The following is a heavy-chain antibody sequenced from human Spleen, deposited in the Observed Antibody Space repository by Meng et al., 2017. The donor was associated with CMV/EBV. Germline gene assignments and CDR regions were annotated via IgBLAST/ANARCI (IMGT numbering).Heavy chain of an antibody. J-gene: IGHJ4*02. D-gene: IGHD6-6*01. CDR3: ARDGANIAARRDFDY. Sequence: GESLKISCAASGFSFNDYSMNWVRQTPDTGLEWVSSISHSSAYIYYADSVKGRFTVSRDNAQSSLFLQMNSLRAEDTAVYYCARDGANIAARRDFDYWGQGTLVTVSS. CDR2: ISHSSAYI. CDR1: GFSFNDYS. V-gene: IGHV3-21*01.